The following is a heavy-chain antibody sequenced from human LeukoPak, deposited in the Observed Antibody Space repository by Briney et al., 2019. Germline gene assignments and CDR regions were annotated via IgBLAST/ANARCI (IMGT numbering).Heavy chain of an antibody. CDR3: AKSLSPLDQLLSLVAFDI. CDR2: ISGSGGST. V-gene: IGHV3-23*01. CDR1: GFTFSIYA. D-gene: IGHD2-2*01. Sequence: GGTLRLSCAASGFTFSIYAMTWVRQAPGKGLEWGSAISGSGGSTYYADSVKGRFTISRANSKNTLYLPMNSLRAEDTAVYYCAKSLSPLDQLLSLVAFDIWGQGTMVTVSS. J-gene: IGHJ3*02.